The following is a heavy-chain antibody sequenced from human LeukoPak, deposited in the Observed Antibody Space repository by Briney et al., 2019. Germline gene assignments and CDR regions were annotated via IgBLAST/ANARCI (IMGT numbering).Heavy chain of an antibody. CDR1: DFSINSGFY. CDR3: ARGYYDSSGYYYGYFQH. Sequence: PSETLSLTCAGSDFSINSGFYWGWIRQPPGKGLEWIGSIYYSGSTYYNPSLKSRVTISVDTSKNQFSLKLSSVTAADTAVYYCARGYYDSSGYYYGYFQHWGQGTLVTVSS. V-gene: IGHV4-38-2*01. J-gene: IGHJ1*01. D-gene: IGHD3-22*01. CDR2: IYYSGST.